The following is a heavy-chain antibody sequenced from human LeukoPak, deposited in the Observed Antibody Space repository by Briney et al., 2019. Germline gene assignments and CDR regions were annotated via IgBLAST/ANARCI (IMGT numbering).Heavy chain of an antibody. Sequence: SETLSLTCTVSGGSISSYYWSWIRQPPGKGLEWIGYIYYSGSTNYNPSLKSRVTISVDRSKNQFSLKLSSVTAADTAVYYCARATGPYNWNDYYFDYWGQGTLVTVSS. V-gene: IGHV4-59*12. CDR2: IYYSGST. CDR1: GGSISSYY. CDR3: ARATGPYNWNDYYFDY. D-gene: IGHD1-20*01. J-gene: IGHJ4*02.